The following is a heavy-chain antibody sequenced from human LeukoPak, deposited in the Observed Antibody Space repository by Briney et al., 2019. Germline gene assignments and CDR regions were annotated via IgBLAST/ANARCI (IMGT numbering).Heavy chain of an antibody. V-gene: IGHV4-30-4*01. CDR2: IYYSGST. CDR3: ARGFDAHNAFDI. Sequence: SETLSLTCTVSGGSISSSSYYWSWIRQPPGKGLEWIGYIYYSGSTSYNPSLKSRITISVDTSKNQFSLKLTSVTAADTAVYYCARGFDAHNAFDIWGQGTMVTVSS. D-gene: IGHD3-9*01. J-gene: IGHJ3*02. CDR1: GGSISSSSYY.